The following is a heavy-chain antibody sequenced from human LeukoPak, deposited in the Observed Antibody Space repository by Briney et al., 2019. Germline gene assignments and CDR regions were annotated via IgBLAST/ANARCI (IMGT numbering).Heavy chain of an antibody. J-gene: IGHJ6*02. Sequence: GGSLRLSCAASGFTFSTYAMSWVRQAPGKGLEWVSSSAGSTNYADSVKGRFTISRDNSKNTLYLQMNSLRTEDTALYYCAKDIRSSGWYSYYYYYYGMDVWGQGTTVTVSS. CDR1: GFTFSTYA. CDR2: SAGST. V-gene: IGHV3-23*01. D-gene: IGHD6-19*01. CDR3: AKDIRSSGWYSYYYYYYGMDV.